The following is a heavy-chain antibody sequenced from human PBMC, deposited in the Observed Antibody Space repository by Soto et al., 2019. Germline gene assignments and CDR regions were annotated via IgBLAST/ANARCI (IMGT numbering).Heavy chain of an antibody. CDR1: GGSISSSNW. D-gene: IGHD3-22*01. Sequence: SETLSLTCAVSGGSISSSNWWSWVRPPPGKGLEWIGEIYHSGSTNYNPSLKSRVTISVDKSKNQFSLKLSSVTAADTAVYYCARDVTYYYDSSGYDFKDYWGQGTLVTVSS. J-gene: IGHJ4*02. V-gene: IGHV4-4*02. CDR2: IYHSGST. CDR3: ARDVTYYYDSSGYDFKDY.